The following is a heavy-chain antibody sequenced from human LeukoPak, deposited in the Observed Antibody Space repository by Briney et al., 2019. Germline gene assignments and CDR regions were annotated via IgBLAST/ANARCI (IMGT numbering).Heavy chain of an antibody. J-gene: IGHJ6*04. CDR1: GFTFSSSW. CDR2: ITRDGSST. Sequence: QPGGSLRLSCAASGFTFSSSWMHWVRQAPGKGLVWVSRITRDGSSTTYADSVKGRFTTSRDNAKNTLYLQMDNLRDDDTAVYYCARDPGYESWSPFWGGMDVWGNGTTAIVSS. D-gene: IGHD3-16*01. V-gene: IGHV3-74*01. CDR3: ARDPGYESWSPFWGGMDV.